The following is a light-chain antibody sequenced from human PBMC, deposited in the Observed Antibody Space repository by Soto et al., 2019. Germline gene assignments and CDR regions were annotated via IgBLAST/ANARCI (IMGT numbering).Light chain of an antibody. CDR3: QQYESSPLT. CDR2: VAS. J-gene: IGKJ4*01. V-gene: IGKV3-20*01. Sequence: EIVLTQSPGTLSSSPGERATLSCRASQSVSSSYLARNQQKPGQAPRLLIYVASSRATGILDWFSGSGAGTDYTVNISRLEPEDLEVYYCQQYESSPLTFGGWTKVEI. CDR1: QSVSSSY.